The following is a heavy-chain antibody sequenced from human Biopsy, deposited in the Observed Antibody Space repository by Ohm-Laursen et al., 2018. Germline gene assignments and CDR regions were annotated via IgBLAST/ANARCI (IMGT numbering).Heavy chain of an antibody. CDR1: DDSIRNFY. V-gene: IGHV4-59*08. J-gene: IGHJ3*01. D-gene: IGHD3-3*01. Sequence: SQPLSLTCTVSDDSIRNFYWTWIRQPPGQGLEWIGHASYSGYTNYNPSLKSRVTISVDTSKNHFSLNLRSVTAADTAVYSCARLGNFWNAEDGLDLWGLGTMVTVPS. CDR2: ASYSGYT. CDR3: ARLGNFWNAEDGLDL.